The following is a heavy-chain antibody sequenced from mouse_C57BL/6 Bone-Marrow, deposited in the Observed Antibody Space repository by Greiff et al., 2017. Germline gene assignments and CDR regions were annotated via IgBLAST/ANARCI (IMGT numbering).Heavy chain of an antibody. CDR2: ISDGGSYT. Sequence: DVQLVESGGGLVKPGGSLKLSCAASGFTFSSYAMSWVRQTPEKRLEWVATISDGGSYTYYPDKVKGRFTISRDNAKNNLYLQMSHLKSEDTAMYYCARERGPYYGSRYFDVWGTGTTGTVSS. J-gene: IGHJ1*03. CDR3: ARERGPYYGSRYFDV. V-gene: IGHV5-4*01. CDR1: GFTFSSYA. D-gene: IGHD1-1*01.